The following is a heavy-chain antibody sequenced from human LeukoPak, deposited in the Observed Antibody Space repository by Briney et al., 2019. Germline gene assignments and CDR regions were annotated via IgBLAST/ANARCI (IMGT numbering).Heavy chain of an antibody. CDR3: ARALDSWYTSRYYYYYMDV. Sequence: PGGSLTLSCAASGFTFSSYAMTWVRQAPGKGLEWVSGISGSGGNTYYTDSVRGRLSISRDNSKNTLYLQVNSLRAEDTAVYYCARALDSWYTSRYYYYYMDVWGKGTTVTISS. D-gene: IGHD2-2*02. CDR1: GFTFSSYA. CDR2: ISGSGGNT. J-gene: IGHJ6*03. V-gene: IGHV3-23*01.